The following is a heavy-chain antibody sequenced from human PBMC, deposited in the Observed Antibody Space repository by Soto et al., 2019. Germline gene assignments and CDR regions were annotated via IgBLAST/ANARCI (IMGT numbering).Heavy chain of an antibody. J-gene: IGHJ4*02. V-gene: IGHV4-4*02. CDR2: IHDSGST. CDR3: ARMNTYDVLTESDY. D-gene: IGHD3-9*01. Sequence: QVQLQESGPGLVKPLGTLSLTCAVSGASIGTSNWWSLVRQSPGKGLEWIGEIHDSGSTESNPSLKSRVTISLDKSTHQFSLDVSSVTAADTAVYYCARMNTYDVLTESDYWGQGSLVTVSS. CDR1: GASIGTSNW.